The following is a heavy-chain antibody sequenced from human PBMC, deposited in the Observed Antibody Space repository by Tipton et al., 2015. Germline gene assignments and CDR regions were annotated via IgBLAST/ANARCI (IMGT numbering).Heavy chain of an antibody. CDR1: SDSISKYY. V-gene: IGHV4-59*12. D-gene: IGHD2-8*01. J-gene: IGHJ4*02. CDR3: ASQDIVLMVYGFDY. CDR2: LYFSGST. Sequence: TLSLTCSVSSDSISKYYWSWIRQPPGKGLEWIGSLYFSGSTYYNPSLKSRVTISVDTSKNQFSLRLSSVTAADTAVYYCASQDIVLMVYGFDYWGQGTLVTVSS.